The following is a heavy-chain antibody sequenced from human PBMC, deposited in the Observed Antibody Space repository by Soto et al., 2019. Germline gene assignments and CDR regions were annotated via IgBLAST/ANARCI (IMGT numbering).Heavy chain of an antibody. Sequence: SVKVSCKASVGTFSSYTISWVRQAPGQGLEWMGRIIPILGIANYAQKFQGRVTITADKSTSTAYMELSSLRSEDTAVYYCARYCSGGSCYGMDYWGQGTLVTVSS. CDR1: VGTFSSYT. CDR2: IIPILGIA. J-gene: IGHJ4*02. V-gene: IGHV1-69*02. CDR3: ARYCSGGSCYGMDY. D-gene: IGHD2-15*01.